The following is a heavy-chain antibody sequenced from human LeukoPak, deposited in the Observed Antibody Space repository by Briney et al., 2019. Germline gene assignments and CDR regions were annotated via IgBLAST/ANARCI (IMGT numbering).Heavy chain of an antibody. Sequence: SETLSLTCTVSGGSISSRSYYWGWIRQPPGKGLEWIGSMYYSGSTNYSPSLKSRVTLFVDTSKNQFSLKLSSVTAADTAVYYCARGDSYVQIYYWGQGTLVTVSS. J-gene: IGHJ4*02. CDR1: GGSISSRSYY. CDR3: ARGDSYVQIYY. V-gene: IGHV4-39*01. D-gene: IGHD2-21*02. CDR2: MYYSGST.